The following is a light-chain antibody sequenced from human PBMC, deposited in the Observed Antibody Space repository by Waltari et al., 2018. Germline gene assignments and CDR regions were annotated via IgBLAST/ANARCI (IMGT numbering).Light chain of an antibody. CDR1: QSVGSS. CDR3: FQHSSGLS. CDR2: SAS. V-gene: IGKV3-11*01. J-gene: IGKJ2*03. Sequence: VILTQSPATLSLSPGERATLSCRASQSVGSSVAWYHQKPGQAPRLLIRSASSRATGIPDRFSVSGSGTEFTLTISSLEPEDVGIYHCFQHSSGLSFGQGTEVEI.